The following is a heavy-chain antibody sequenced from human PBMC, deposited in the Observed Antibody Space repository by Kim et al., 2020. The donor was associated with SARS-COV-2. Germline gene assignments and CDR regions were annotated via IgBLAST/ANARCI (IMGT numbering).Heavy chain of an antibody. J-gene: IGHJ3*02. D-gene: IGHD3-22*01. CDR3: ARFDYDSSGYNDAFDI. CDR2: IYPGDSDT. Sequence: GESLKISCKGSGYSFTSYWIGWVRQMPGKGLEWMGIIYPGDSDTRYSPSFQGQVTISADKSISTAYLQWSSLKASDTAMYYCARFDYDSSGYNDAFDIWGQGTMVTVSS. V-gene: IGHV5-51*01. CDR1: GYSFTSYW.